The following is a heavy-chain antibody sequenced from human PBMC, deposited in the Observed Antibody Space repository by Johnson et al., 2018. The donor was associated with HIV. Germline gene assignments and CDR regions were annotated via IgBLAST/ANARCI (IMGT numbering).Heavy chain of an antibody. Sequence: QVQLVESGGGVVQPGRSLRLSCTASGFTFSNYAIHWVRQAPGKGLAWVTVISYDGSNQYYADSVKGRFTISRDNSKNTLYLQMNSLRAEDTAVYYCAKTAAADAFDIWGQGTMVTVSS. D-gene: IGHD2-2*01. J-gene: IGHJ3*02. CDR3: AKTAAADAFDI. V-gene: IGHV3-30*04. CDR2: ISYDGSNQ. CDR1: GFTFSNYA.